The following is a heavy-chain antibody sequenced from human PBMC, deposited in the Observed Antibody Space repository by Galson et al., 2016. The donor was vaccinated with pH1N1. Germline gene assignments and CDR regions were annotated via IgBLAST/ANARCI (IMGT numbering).Heavy chain of an antibody. CDR1: GYNFTNYW. D-gene: IGHD2-15*01. V-gene: IGHV5-51*03. Sequence: QSGAEVKKPGESLKISCKGSGYNFTNYWIGWVRQMPGRGLEWMGIIYPGDSDTKYSPSFQGQVSISVDKSVTTAYLQWGSVKASDTALYCCVRVDSYCSGNRCFSAWFDPWGRGTLVTVSS. CDR3: VRVDSYCSGNRCFSAWFDP. J-gene: IGHJ5*02. CDR2: IYPGDSDT.